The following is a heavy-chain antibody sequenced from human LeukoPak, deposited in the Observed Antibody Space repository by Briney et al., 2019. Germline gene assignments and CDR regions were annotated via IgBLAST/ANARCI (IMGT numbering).Heavy chain of an antibody. Sequence: GSLRLSCEGSAFIFSGHWMNWVRQAPGKGLEWVSVISGSGSGTYYAGSVKGRFTISRDNSKNTLYLQMNSLRAEDTAVYYCAKHRENYGDSCLDDYWGQGTLVTVSS. J-gene: IGHJ4*02. V-gene: IGHV3-23*01. D-gene: IGHD4-17*01. CDR2: ISGSGSGT. CDR1: AFIFSGHW. CDR3: AKHRENYGDSCLDDY.